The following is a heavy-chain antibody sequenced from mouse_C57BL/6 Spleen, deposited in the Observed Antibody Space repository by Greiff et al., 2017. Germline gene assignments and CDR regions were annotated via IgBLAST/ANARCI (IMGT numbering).Heavy chain of an antibody. J-gene: IGHJ2*01. CDR1: GYTFTSYG. CDR3: AGITTVVAPGFDY. V-gene: IGHV1-81*01. Sequence: QVHVKQSGAELARPGASVKLSCKASGYTFTSYGISWVKQRTGQGLEWIGEIYPRSGNTYYNEKFKGKATLTADKSSSTAYMELRSLTSEDSAVYFCAGITTVVAPGFDYWGQGTTLTVSP. D-gene: IGHD1-1*01. CDR2: IYPRSGNT.